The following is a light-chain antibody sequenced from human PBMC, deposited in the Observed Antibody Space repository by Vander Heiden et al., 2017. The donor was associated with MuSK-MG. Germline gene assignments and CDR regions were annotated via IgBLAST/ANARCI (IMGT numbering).Light chain of an antibody. CDR2: AAS. Sequence: IKITQSPSSLSASVGDRVTITYRASQSISSYLNWYQQKPGKAPKLLIYAASSLQSGVPSRFSGSGSGTDFTLTISILQPEDFATYYCQQSDSTQLTFGGGTKVEIK. CDR3: QQSDSTQLT. V-gene: IGKV1-39*01. CDR1: QSISSY. J-gene: IGKJ4*01.